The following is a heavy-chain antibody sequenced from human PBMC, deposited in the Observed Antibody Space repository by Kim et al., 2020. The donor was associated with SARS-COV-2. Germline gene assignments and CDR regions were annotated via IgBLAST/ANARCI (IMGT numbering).Heavy chain of an antibody. CDR3: ARDHGGPSTPFDY. V-gene: IGHV3-33*01. Sequence: GGSLRLSCAASGFTFSSYGMHWVRQAPGKGLEWVAVIWYDGSNKYYADSVKGRFTISRDNSKNTLYLQMNSLRAEDTAVYYCARDHGGPSTPFDYWGQGTLVTVSS. CDR2: IWYDGSNK. D-gene: IGHD2-15*01. J-gene: IGHJ4*02. CDR1: GFTFSSYG.